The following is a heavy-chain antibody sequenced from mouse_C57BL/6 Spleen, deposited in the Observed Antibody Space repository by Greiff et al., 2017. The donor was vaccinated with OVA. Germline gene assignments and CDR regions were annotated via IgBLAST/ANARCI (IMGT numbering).Heavy chain of an antibody. J-gene: IGHJ4*01. CDR1: GFSFSDYG. CDR3: SRPDPAMYY. CDR2: ISSGSSTI. V-gene: IGHV5-17*01. Sequence: EVQLQESGGGLVKPGGSLKISCAASGFSFSDYGMHWVRQAPEKGLEWVAYISSGSSTIYYAHPVQGRFTISRDNAKNTLFLQKTSLRSKDTSMYYCSRPDPAMYYWGQGTSVTVSS.